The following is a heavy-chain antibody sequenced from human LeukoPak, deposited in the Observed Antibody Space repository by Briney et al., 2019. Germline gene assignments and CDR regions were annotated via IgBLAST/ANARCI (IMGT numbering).Heavy chain of an antibody. V-gene: IGHV4-38-2*02. CDR2: IYHSGST. J-gene: IGHJ4*02. CDR3: ARVNCSGGSCYSDY. D-gene: IGHD2-15*01. Sequence: SETLSLTCTVSGYSISSGYYWGWIRQPPGKGLEWIGSIYHSGSTYYNPSLKSRVTISVDTSKNQFSLKLSSVTAADTAVYCCARVNCSGGSCYSDYWGQGTLVTVSS. CDR1: GYSISSGYY.